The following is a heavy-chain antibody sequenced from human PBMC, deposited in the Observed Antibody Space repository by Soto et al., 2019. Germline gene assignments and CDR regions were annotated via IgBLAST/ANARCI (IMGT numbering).Heavy chain of an antibody. CDR2: ISYDGSNK. CDR3: ATHEEMATTPGGY. CDR1: GFTFSSYG. V-gene: IGHV3-30*03. J-gene: IGHJ4*02. D-gene: IGHD1-1*01. Sequence: QVQLVESGGGVVQPGRSLRLSCAASGFTFSSYGMHWVRQAPGKGLEWVAVISYDGSNKYYADSVKGRFTTSRDNSKNTLYLQMNSLRAEDTAVYYCATHEEMATTPGGYWGQGTLVTVSS.